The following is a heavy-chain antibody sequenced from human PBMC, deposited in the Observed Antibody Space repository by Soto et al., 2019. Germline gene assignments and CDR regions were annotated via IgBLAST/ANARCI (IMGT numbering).Heavy chain of an antibody. Sequence: EVQLVESGGGLVQPGGSLRLSCAASGFTFSSYWMSWVRQAPGKGLEWVANIKQDGSEKYYVDSVKGRFTISRDNAKNSLYLQMNSLRAEDTGVYYCGRDRDYYDSSATDYWGQGTLVTVSS. D-gene: IGHD3-22*01. CDR3: GRDRDYYDSSATDY. CDR1: GFTFSSYW. V-gene: IGHV3-7*01. J-gene: IGHJ4*02. CDR2: IKQDGSEK.